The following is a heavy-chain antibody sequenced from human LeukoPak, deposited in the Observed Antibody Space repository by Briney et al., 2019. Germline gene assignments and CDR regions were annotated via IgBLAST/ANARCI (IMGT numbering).Heavy chain of an antibody. D-gene: IGHD6-25*01. Sequence: SETLSLTCAVYGGSFSGYYWSWIRQPPGKGLEWIGEINHSGSTNYNPSLKSRVTISVDTSKNQFSLKLSSVTAADTAVYYCARFKKRYYFDYWGQGTLVTVSS. CDR3: ARFKKRYYFDY. V-gene: IGHV4-34*01. J-gene: IGHJ4*02. CDR2: INHSGST. CDR1: GGSFSGYY.